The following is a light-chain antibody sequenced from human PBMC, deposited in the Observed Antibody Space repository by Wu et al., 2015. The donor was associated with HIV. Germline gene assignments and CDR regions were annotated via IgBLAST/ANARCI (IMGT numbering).Light chain of an antibody. J-gene: IGKJ4*01. CDR2: AAS. V-gene: IGKV1-33*01. CDR3: QXELT. Sequence: DIQMTQSPSSLSASVGDTVTITCRAGQTIGSFLNWYQQKPGKAPKLLIFAASSLHTGVPSRFSGSGSGTDFTFTISSLQPEDIATYYCQXELTFGGGTKMEIK. CDR1: QTIGSF.